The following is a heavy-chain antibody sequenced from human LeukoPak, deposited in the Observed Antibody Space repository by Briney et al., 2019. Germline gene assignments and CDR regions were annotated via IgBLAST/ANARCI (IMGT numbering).Heavy chain of an antibody. CDR1: GFTFSSYS. D-gene: IGHD6-19*01. J-gene: IGHJ5*02. CDR3: AKAVAWRRFDP. V-gene: IGHV4-39*07. CDR2: LYYSGST. Sequence: GSLRLSCAASGFTFSSYSMNWVRQAPGKGLEWIGSLYYSGSTFYNPSLQSRVTLSVDTSKNHFSLKMNSVTAADTAVYYCAKAVAWRRFDPWGQGTLVTVSS.